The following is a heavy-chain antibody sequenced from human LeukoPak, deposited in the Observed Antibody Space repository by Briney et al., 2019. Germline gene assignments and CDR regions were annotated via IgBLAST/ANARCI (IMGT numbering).Heavy chain of an antibody. CDR1: GYTFTSYA. D-gene: IGHD3-16*02. CDR3: ARSMITFGGVIVMFDY. J-gene: IGHJ4*02. Sequence: GASVKVSCKASGYTFTSYAMSWVRQAPGQGLEWMGWISAYNGNTNYAQKLQGRVTMTADTSTSTAYMELRSLRSDDTAVYYCARSMITFGGVIVMFDYWGQGTLVTVSS. V-gene: IGHV1-18*01. CDR2: ISAYNGNT.